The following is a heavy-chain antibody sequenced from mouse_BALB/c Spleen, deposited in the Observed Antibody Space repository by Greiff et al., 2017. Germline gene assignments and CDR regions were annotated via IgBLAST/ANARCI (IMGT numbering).Heavy chain of an antibody. V-gene: IGHV5-6-5*01. CDR3: ARGMITTYFDV. CDR1: GFTFSSYA. Sequence: VQLKESGGGLVKPGGSLKLSCAASGFTFSSYAMSWVRQTPEKRLEWVASISSGGSTYYPDSVKGRFTISRDNARNILYLQMSSLRSEDTAMYYCARGMITTYFDVWGAGTTVTVSS. D-gene: IGHD2-4*01. CDR2: ISSGGST. J-gene: IGHJ1*01.